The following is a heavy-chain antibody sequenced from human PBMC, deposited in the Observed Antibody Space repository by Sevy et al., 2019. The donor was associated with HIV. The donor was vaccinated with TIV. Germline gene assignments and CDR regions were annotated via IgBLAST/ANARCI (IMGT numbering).Heavy chain of an antibody. CDR2: INESGIT. V-gene: IGHV4-34*01. Sequence: SETLSLTCAVHDGSFSGYYWNWIRQLPGKGLEWIGEINESGITYYNPSLKSRVTISVDTSTEQFSLMLNSVTAVDSAVYFCARSPPVVVVPGAPSWFDPWGQGTLVTVSS. CDR1: DGSFSGYY. J-gene: IGHJ5*02. CDR3: ARSPPVVVVPGAPSWFDP. D-gene: IGHD2-2*01.